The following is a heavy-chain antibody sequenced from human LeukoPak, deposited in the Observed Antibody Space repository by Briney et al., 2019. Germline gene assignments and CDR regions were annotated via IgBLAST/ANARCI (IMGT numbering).Heavy chain of an antibody. Sequence: GASVKVSCKASGYTFTGYYMHWVRQAPGQGLEWMGWINPNSGGTNYAQKFQGRVTMTRDTSISTAYMELSRLRSDDTAVYYCARDSDSSGWYGGDYWGQGTPVTVSS. CDR1: GYTFTGYY. V-gene: IGHV1-2*02. CDR3: ARDSDSSGWYGGDY. J-gene: IGHJ4*02. D-gene: IGHD6-19*01. CDR2: INPNSGGT.